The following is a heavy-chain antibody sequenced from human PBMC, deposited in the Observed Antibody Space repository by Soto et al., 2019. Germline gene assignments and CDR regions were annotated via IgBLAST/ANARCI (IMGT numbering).Heavy chain of an antibody. CDR1: GFTFSSYW. CDR2: IKQDGSEK. J-gene: IGHJ4*02. Sequence: EVQLVESGGGLVQPGGSLRLSCAASGFTFSSYWMSWVRQAPGKGLEWVANIKQDGSEKYYVDSVKGRFTISRDNAKKSRYLQMNSLRAEDTAVYYCARSRDGYNSALGYWGQGTLVTVS. V-gene: IGHV3-7*04. CDR3: ARSRDGYNSALGY. D-gene: IGHD5-12*01.